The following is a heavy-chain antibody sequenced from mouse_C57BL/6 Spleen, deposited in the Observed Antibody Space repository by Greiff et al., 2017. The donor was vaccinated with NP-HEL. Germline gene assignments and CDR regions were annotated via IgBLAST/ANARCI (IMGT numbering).Heavy chain of an antibody. J-gene: IGHJ4*01. V-gene: IGHV1-66*01. CDR1: GYSFTSYY. CDR2: IYPGSGNT. D-gene: IGHD6-1*01. CDR3: ARGQDAMDY. Sequence: VQGVESGPELVKPGASVKISCKASGYSFTSYYIHWVKQRPGQGLEWIGWIYPGSGNTKYNEKFKGKATLTADTSSSTAYMQLSSLTSEDSAVYYCARGQDAMDYWGQGTSVTVSS.